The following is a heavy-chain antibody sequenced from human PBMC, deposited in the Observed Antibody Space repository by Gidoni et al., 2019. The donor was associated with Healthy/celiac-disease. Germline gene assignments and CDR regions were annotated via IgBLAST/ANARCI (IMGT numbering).Heavy chain of an antibody. V-gene: IGHV3-21*01. CDR2: ISSSSSYI. J-gene: IGHJ6*02. CDR1: GFTFRRYC. Sequence: EVQLVESGGGLVKPGGSLRLSCAASGFTFRRYCVTWVRHAPGKGLEGVSFISSSSSYIYYAYSVKGRFSITRDNDKNSMYLQMKSQRAEDTAVYDCARDMGYCSSTSCYDYYGMDVWGQGTTVTVSS. D-gene: IGHD2-2*01. CDR3: ARDMGYCSSTSCYDYYGMDV.